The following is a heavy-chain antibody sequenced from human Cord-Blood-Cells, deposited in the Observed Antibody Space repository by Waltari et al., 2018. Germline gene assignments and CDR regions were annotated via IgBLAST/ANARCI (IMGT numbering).Heavy chain of an antibody. CDR2: ISDSGST. Sequence: QVQLQESGPGLVKPSETLSLTCTVSGGLISSYYWSWIRQPPGQGLEWIGYISDSGSTSDNPSLQSRVTISVDAPKNHFSLELSSVTAADAAVYYGARGAPAIAARFDYWGQGTLVTVSS. J-gene: IGHJ4*02. CDR3: ARGAPAIAARFDY. CDR1: GGLISSYY. D-gene: IGHD6-6*01. V-gene: IGHV4-59*01.